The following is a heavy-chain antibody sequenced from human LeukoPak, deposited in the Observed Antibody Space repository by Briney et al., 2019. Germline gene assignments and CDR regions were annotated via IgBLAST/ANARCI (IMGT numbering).Heavy chain of an antibody. Sequence: PGGSLRLSCAASGFPFSRYRMSWVRQAPGKGLEWVANIKPDGSEKHYVDSVKGRFTFSRDNAKNSLYVQMNGLRAEDMAVYYCARLAAGSDYFDYWGQGTLVTVSS. J-gene: IGHJ4*02. CDR3: ARLAAGSDYFDY. CDR1: GFPFSRYR. D-gene: IGHD6-13*01. CDR2: IKPDGSEK. V-gene: IGHV3-7*04.